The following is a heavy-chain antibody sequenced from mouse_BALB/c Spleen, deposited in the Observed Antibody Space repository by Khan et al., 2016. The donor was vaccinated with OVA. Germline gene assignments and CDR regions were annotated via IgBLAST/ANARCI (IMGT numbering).Heavy chain of an antibody. J-gene: IGHJ4*01. CDR3: AKGVWSYYFAVDY. CDR2: IWGGGST. CDR1: GFSLTDYG. V-gene: IGHV2-6-5*01. D-gene: IGHD2-10*02. Sequence: VQTQVSGPGLVAPSQSLSITCTASGFSLTDYGVSWIRQPPGKGLEWLGVIWGGGSTYYNSALRSKLTIRKDNSKSQAFLKMNSLQTDDTAMYYCAKGVWSYYFAVDYWGQGTSVTVSS.